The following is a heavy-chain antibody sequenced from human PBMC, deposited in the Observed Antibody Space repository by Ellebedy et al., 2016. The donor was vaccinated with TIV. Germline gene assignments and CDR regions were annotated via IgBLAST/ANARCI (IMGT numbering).Heavy chain of an antibody. CDR2: IKSDGSST. CDR3: ARSSSHFDY. D-gene: IGHD2-2*01. V-gene: IGHV3-74*01. Sequence: GESLKISCAASGFTFSSYWMHWVRQAPGKGLVWVSRIKSDGSSTSYADSVKGRFTISSDNDKNTLYLQMNSLRAEETAVYYCARSSSHFDYWGQGTLVTVSS. J-gene: IGHJ4*02. CDR1: GFTFSSYW.